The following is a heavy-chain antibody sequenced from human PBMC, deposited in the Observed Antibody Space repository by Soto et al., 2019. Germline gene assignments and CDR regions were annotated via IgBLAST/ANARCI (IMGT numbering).Heavy chain of an antibody. CDR1: GDSVSNYY. J-gene: IGHJ5*01. CDR3: ARHDYERIAVPGIHWFDS. D-gene: IGHD6-19*01. V-gene: IGHV4-59*08. CDR2: IYCSGST. Sequence: PSETLSLTCAVSGDSVSNYYWSWIRQSPEKGLEWIGYIYCSGSTNYNPSLKSRVTISVDTSKNQFSLNLRSVTAADTAVYYCARHDYERIAVPGIHWFDSWGQGTLVTVSS.